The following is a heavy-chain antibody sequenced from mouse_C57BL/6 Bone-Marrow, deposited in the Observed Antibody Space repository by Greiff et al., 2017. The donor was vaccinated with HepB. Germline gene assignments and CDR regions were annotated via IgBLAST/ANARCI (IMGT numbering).Heavy chain of an antibody. CDR2: IWSGGST. Sequence: VQGVESGPGLVQPSQSLSITCTVSGFSLTSYGVHWVRQSPGKGLEWLGVIWSGGSTDYNAAFISRLSISKDNSKSQVFFKMNSLQADDTAIYYCASNIVTPFAYWGQGTLVTVSA. V-gene: IGHV2-2*01. CDR1: GFSLTSYG. J-gene: IGHJ3*01. CDR3: ASNIVTPFAY. D-gene: IGHD2-5*01.